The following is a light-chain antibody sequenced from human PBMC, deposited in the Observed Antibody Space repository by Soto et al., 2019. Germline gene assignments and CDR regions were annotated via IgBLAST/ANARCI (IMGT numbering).Light chain of an antibody. CDR1: QSVSNY. CDR3: HQRTNWPSLT. J-gene: IGKJ5*01. Sequence: EIVLTQSPATLSLSPGETATLSCRASQSVSNYLAWYQHKPGQAPRLLIYGASNRATGVSARISGSGSGRDFSLTINSLDPEDSDVYYCHQRTNWPSLTFGQGTLLEI. V-gene: IGKV3-11*02. CDR2: GAS.